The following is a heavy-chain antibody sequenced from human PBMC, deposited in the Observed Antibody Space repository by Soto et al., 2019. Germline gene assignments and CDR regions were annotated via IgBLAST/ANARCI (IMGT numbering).Heavy chain of an antibody. V-gene: IGHV4-31*03. J-gene: IGHJ4*02. CDR2: IYYSGST. CDR3: ARASLYGDYYYTHFDY. Sequence: SETLSLTCTVSGGSISSGGYYWSWIRQHPGKGLEWIGYIYYSGSTYYNPSLKSRVTISVDTSKNQFSLKLSSVTAADTAVYYCARASLYGDYYYTHFDYWGQGTLVTVSS. D-gene: IGHD4-17*01. CDR1: GGSISSGGYY.